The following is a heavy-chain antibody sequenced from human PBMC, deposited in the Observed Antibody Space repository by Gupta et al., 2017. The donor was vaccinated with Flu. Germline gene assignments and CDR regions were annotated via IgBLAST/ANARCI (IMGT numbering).Heavy chain of an antibody. CDR2: IIPISGKV. CDR1: GGPFNNYA. CDR3: VREDV. J-gene: IGHJ4*02. V-gene: IGHV1-69*06. Sequence: ASGGPFNNYAITWVRQTSGQGLEWMGGIIPISGKVSYSQKFQDRVTITADTSATTVFMEVNSLRSDDTAVYYCVREDVWGQGTRVTVSS.